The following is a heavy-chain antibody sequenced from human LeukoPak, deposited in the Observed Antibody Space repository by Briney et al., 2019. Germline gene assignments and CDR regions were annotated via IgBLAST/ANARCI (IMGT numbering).Heavy chain of an antibody. CDR2: IKQDGSEK. D-gene: IGHD3-10*01. V-gene: IGHV3-7*01. J-gene: IGHJ6*02. CDR3: AREDVLLWFGESRNGMDV. CDR1: GFTLSSYW. Sequence: GGSLRLSCAASGFTLSSYWMSWVRQGPGKGLEWVANIKQDGSEKYYVDSVKGRFTISRDNAKNSLYLQMNSLRAEDTAVYYCAREDVLLWFGESRNGMDVWGQGTTVTVSS.